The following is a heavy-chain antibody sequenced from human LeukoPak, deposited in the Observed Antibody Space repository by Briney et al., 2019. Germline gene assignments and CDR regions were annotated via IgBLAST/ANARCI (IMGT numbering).Heavy chain of an antibody. CDR3: ARSDSSGYLIYFDY. V-gene: IGHV4-34*01. D-gene: IGHD3-22*01. CDR1: GGTFSGYY. CDR2: IYYSGST. Sequence: SETLSLTCAVYGGTFSGYYWSWIRQPPGKGMEWIGSIYYSGSTYYNPSLKSRVTISVDTSKNQFSLKLSSVTAADTAVYYCARSDSSGYLIYFDYWGQGTLVTVSS. J-gene: IGHJ4*02.